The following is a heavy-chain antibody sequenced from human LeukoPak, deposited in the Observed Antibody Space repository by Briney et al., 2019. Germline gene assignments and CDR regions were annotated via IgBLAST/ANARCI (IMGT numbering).Heavy chain of an antibody. CDR2: INPNSGGT. D-gene: IGHD3-3*01. V-gene: IGHV1-2*02. Sequence: ASVKVSCKASGFSFTGYYFHWVRQAPGQGLEWIGWINPNSGGTNYAQKFQGRVTVTRDTSISTMYMELGRLRFDDTAVYYCARKSPRFSSSGMDVWGKGTTVTVSS. CDR3: ARKSPRFSSSGMDV. CDR1: GFSFTGYY. J-gene: IGHJ6*04.